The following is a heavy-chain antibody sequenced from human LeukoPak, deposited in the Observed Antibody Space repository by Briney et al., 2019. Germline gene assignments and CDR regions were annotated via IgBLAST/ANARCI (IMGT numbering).Heavy chain of an antibody. CDR1: GGTFSSYA. Sequence: ASVKVSCKASGGTFSSYAISWVRQAPGQGLEWMGGIIPIFGTANYAQKFQGRVTITADESTSTPYMELSSLRSEDTAVYYCARGRRGSSGYYPYFDYWGQGTLVTVSS. J-gene: IGHJ4*02. D-gene: IGHD3-22*01. CDR3: ARGRRGSSGYYPYFDY. V-gene: IGHV1-69*01. CDR2: IIPIFGTA.